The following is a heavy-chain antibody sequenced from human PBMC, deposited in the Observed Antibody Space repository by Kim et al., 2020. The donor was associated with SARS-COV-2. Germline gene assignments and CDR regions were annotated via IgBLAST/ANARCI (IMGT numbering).Heavy chain of an antibody. D-gene: IGHD3-22*01. CDR1: GYTFTSYA. CDR2: INAGNGNT. CDR3: ARSLLGLVVAYY. Sequence: ASVKVSCKASGYTFTSYAMHWVRQAPGQRLEWMGWINAGNGNTKYSQKFQGRVTITRDTSASTAYMELSSLRSEDTAVYYCARSLLGLVVAYYWGQGTLVTVSS. J-gene: IGHJ4*02. V-gene: IGHV1-3*01.